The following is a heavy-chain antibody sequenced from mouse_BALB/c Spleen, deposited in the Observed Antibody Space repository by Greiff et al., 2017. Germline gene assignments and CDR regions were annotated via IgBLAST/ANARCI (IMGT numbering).Heavy chain of an antibody. Sequence: QVQLQQSGAELARPGASVKMSCKASGYTFTSYTMHWVKQRPGQGLEWIGYINPSSGYTNYNQKFKDKATLTADKSSSTAYMQLSSLTSEDSAVYYCARQGQLGLRGYAMDYWGQGTSVTVSS. D-gene: IGHD3-2*01. CDR3: ARQGQLGLRGYAMDY. CDR2: INPSSGYT. J-gene: IGHJ4*01. CDR1: GYTFTSYT. V-gene: IGHV1-4*01.